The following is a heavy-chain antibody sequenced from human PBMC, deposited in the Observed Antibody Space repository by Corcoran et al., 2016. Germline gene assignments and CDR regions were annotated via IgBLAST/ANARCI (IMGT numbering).Heavy chain of an antibody. Sequence: QVQLVQSGAEVKKPGASVKVSCKASGYTFTSYYMHWVRQAPGQGLAWMGIINPSGGSTSYAQKFQGRVTRTRDTSTSTVNMGLSSLRSEDTAVYYCARGETWGSCILDYWGQGTLVTVSS. J-gene: IGHJ4*02. CDR2: INPSGGST. D-gene: IGHD3-16*01. CDR1: GYTFTSYY. V-gene: IGHV1-46*01. CDR3: ARGETWGSCILDY.